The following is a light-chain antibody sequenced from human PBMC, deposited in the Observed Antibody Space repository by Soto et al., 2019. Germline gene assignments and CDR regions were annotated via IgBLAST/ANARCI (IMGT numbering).Light chain of an antibody. J-gene: IGKJ2*01. CDR3: QQANSFPYT. Sequence: DIQMTQSPSSVSASVGDRVTITCRASQDISSWLAWYHQKPGKAPKLLIYAASSLQSGVPSRFSGSGSGTDFTLTISSLQPEDFATYYCQQANSFPYTFGHGTKLEIK. V-gene: IGKV1-12*01. CDR1: QDISSW. CDR2: AAS.